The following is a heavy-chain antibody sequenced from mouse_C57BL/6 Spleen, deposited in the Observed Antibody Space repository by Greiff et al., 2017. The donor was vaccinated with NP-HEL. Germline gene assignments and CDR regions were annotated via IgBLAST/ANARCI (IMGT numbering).Heavy chain of an antibody. D-gene: IGHD2-4*01. CDR3: ASEGVYYDYDDWYFDV. J-gene: IGHJ1*03. V-gene: IGHV1-77*01. CDR1: GYTFTDYY. Sequence: VQLQQSGAELVKPGASVKISCKASGYTFTDYYINWVKQRPGQGLEWIGKIGPGSGSTYYNEKFKGKATLTADKSSSTAYMQLSSLTSEDSAVYFCASEGVYYDYDDWYFDVWGTGTTVTVSS. CDR2: IGPGSGST.